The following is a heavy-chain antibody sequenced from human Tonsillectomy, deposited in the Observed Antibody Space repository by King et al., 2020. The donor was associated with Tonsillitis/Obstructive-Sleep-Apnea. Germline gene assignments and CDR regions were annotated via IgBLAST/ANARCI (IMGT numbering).Heavy chain of an antibody. J-gene: IGHJ6*03. V-gene: IGHV4-34*01. Sequence: VQLQQWGAGLLKPSETLSLTCAVYGGSFGGYYWSWIRQPPGKGLEWIGKINHSGSTNYNPSLKSRVTISVDTSKNQFSLKLSSVTAADTAVYYCARGGGGYDQSPYYYYDYMDVWGKGTTVTVSS. CDR2: INHSGST. D-gene: IGHD5-12*01. CDR1: GGSFGGYY. CDR3: ARGGGGYDQSPYYYYDYMDV.